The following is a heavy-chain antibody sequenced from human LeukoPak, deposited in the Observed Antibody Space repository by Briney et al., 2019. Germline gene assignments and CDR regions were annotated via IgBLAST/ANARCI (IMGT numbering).Heavy chain of an antibody. V-gene: IGHV3-7*01. CDR3: ARDGH. D-gene: IGHD3/OR15-3a*01. CDR2: IKQDGSEK. CDR1: GFIVSTNY. J-gene: IGHJ4*02. Sequence: PGGSLRLSCAASGFIVSTNYLSWVRQAPGKGLEWVANIKQDGSEKYYVDSVKGRFTISRDNAKNSLFLQMNSLRAEDTAVYYCARDGHWGPGTLVTVSS.